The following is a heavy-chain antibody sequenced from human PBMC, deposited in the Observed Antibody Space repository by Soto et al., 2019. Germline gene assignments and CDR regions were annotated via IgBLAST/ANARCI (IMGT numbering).Heavy chain of an antibody. CDR1: GYTFTSYG. CDR3: ARAYYDFWSGYYLAADY. J-gene: IGHJ4*02. V-gene: IGHV1-18*04. D-gene: IGHD3-3*01. Sequence: ASVKVSCKASGYTFTSYGISWVRQAPGQGLEWMGWISAYNGNTNYAHKLQGRVTMTTDTSTSTAYMELRSLRSDDTAVYYCARAYYDFWSGYYLAADYWGQGTLVTVSS. CDR2: ISAYNGNT.